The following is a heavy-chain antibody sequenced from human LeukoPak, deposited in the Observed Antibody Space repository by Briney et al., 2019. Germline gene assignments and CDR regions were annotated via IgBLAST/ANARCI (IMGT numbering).Heavy chain of an antibody. D-gene: IGHD6-19*01. V-gene: IGHV4-59*01. Sequence: PSETLSLTCTVSGGSISSYYWSWIRQPPGKGMKWIGYIYYSGSTNYNPSLKSRVTISVDTSKNQFSLKLSSVTAADTAVYYCARGWGNWYFDLWGRGALVTVSS. CDR2: IYYSGST. CDR3: ARGWGNWYFDL. J-gene: IGHJ2*01. CDR1: GGSISSYY.